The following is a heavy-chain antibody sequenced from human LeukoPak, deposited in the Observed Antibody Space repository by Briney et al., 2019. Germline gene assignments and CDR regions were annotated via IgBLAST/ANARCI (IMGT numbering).Heavy chain of an antibody. CDR1: GFTFSSYW. D-gene: IGHD2-15*01. Sequence: GGSLRLSCVASGFTFSSYWMHWVRQAPGKGLEWVSAISGSGGSTYYADSVKGWFTISRDNSKNTLYLQMNSLRAEDTAVYYCARDCSGGSCYSTSFDYWGQGTLVTVSS. CDR2: ISGSGGST. J-gene: IGHJ4*02. V-gene: IGHV3-23*01. CDR3: ARDCSGGSCYSTSFDY.